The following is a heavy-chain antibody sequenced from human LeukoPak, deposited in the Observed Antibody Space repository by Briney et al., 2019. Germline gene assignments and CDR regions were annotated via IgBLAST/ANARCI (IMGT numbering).Heavy chain of an antibody. J-gene: IGHJ4*02. Sequence: PGGSLRLSCEGSGFSFSNYWMSWVRQAPGKGLEWVAHTNEDGSDKYYVDSVKGRFTISRDNAKNSLYLQMGSLRAEDTAFFYCTSWSSCSSDNCQFNYWGQGTLVTVSS. V-gene: IGHV3-7*01. CDR3: TSWSSCSSDNCQFNY. D-gene: IGHD2-15*01. CDR2: TNEDGSDK. CDR1: GFSFSNYW.